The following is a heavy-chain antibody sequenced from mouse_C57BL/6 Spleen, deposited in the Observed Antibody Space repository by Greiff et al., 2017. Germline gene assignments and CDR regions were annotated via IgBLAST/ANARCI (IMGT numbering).Heavy chain of an antibody. CDR3: ATGNPLEY. Sequence: VQLQQSGAELVRPGASVKLSCKASGYTFTDYYINWVKQRPGQGLEWIARIYPGGGNTYYTEKFKGKATLTAEKSSSTAYMQISSQTSEDSAVYFCATGNPLEYWGQGTLVTVSA. CDR1: GYTFTDYY. CDR2: IYPGGGNT. V-gene: IGHV1-76*01. D-gene: IGHD4-1*01. J-gene: IGHJ3*01.